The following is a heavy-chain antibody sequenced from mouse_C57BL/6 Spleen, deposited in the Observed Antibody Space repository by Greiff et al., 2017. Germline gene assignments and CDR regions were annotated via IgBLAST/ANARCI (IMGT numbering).Heavy chain of an antibody. J-gene: IGHJ2*01. CDR3: ARRGDDYDGGFDY. CDR1: GYTFTNYW. Sequence: QVQLKESGAELVRPGTSVKMSCKASGYTFTNYWIGWAKQRPGNGLEWIGDIYPGGGYTKYNEKFKGKATLTADKSSSTAYMQFSSLTSEDSAIYYCARRGDDYDGGFDYWGQGTTLTVSS. D-gene: IGHD2-4*01. V-gene: IGHV1-63*01. CDR2: IYPGGGYT.